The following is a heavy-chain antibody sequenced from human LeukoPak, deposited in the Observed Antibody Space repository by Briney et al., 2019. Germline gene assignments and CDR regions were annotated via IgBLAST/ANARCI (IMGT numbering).Heavy chain of an antibody. CDR3: ARTYYYDSYFDY. J-gene: IGHJ4*02. Sequence: SVKVSCKASGGTFSSYAISWVRQAPGQGLEWMGGIIPIFGKANYAQKFQGRVTITRDESTSTAYMELSSLRSEDTAVYYCARTYYYDSYFDYWGQGTLVTVSS. V-gene: IGHV1-69*05. D-gene: IGHD3-22*01. CDR2: IIPIFGKA. CDR1: GGTFSSYA.